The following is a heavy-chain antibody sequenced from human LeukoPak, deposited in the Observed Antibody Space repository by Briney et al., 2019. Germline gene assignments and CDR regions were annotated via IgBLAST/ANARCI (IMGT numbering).Heavy chain of an antibody. V-gene: IGHV4-59*01. CDR3: ARYGSGSYRQFDY. CDR2: IYYTGST. CDR1: GGSISSYY. J-gene: IGHJ4*02. D-gene: IGHD3-10*01. Sequence: PSETLSLTCTVSGGSISSYYWSWIRQPPGKGLEWIGYIYYTGSTNYNPSLKSRVTVSVDTSKNQFSLMVTSVTAADTALYYCARYGSGSYRQFDYWGQGTLVTVPS.